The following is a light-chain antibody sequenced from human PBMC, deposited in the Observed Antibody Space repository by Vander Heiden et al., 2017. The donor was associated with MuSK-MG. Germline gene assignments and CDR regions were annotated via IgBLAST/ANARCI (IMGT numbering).Light chain of an antibody. J-gene: IGKJ1*01. CDR3: QQHNDWPT. Sequence: EIVMTQSPATLSVSPGERATLSCRASQSVSTHLVWYQQKPGQAPRLLIKGASTRATGVPARFSGSGSGTELTLTISSLQSEDFAVYYCQQHNDWPTFGQGTKVEFK. V-gene: IGKV3-15*01. CDR2: GAS. CDR1: QSVSTH.